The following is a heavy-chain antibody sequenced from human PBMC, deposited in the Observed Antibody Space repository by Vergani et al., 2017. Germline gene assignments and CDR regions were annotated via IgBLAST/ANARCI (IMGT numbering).Heavy chain of an antibody. CDR1: GFTFSSYW. CDR3: AKGHYYDSSGSYFQH. J-gene: IGHJ1*01. D-gene: IGHD3-22*01. Sequence: EVQLLESGGGLVQPGGSLRLSCAASGFTFSSYWMHWVRQAPGKGLVWVSRINSDGSSTSYADSVKGRFTISRDNAKNTLYLQMNSLRAEDTAVYYCAKGHYYDSSGSYFQHWGQGTLVTVSS. V-gene: IGHV3-74*02. CDR2: INSDGSST.